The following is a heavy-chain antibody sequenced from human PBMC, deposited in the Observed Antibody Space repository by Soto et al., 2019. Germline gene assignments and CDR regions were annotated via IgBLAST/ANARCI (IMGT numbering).Heavy chain of an antibody. CDR1: GFTFSSYA. Sequence: EVQLLESGGGLVQPGGSLRLSCTDSGFTFSSYAMSWVRQAPGKGLEWVSAISGSGGSTYYADSVKGRFTISRHNSKNTHYLQMNSLRVEDTAVYYCAKIIAAVGYWGQETLVTVSS. CDR2: ISGSGGST. D-gene: IGHD6-13*01. J-gene: IGHJ4*02. V-gene: IGHV3-23*01. CDR3: AKIIAAVGY.